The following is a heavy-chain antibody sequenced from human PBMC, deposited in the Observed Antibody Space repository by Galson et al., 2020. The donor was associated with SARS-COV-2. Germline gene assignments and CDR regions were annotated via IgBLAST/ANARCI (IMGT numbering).Heavy chain of an antibody. V-gene: IGHV5-51*01. Sequence: KIGESLKISCQGSGYSFTKNWIGWVRQRPGKGLEWMGTIYPDDSENRDTLSFRGHVTMSADKSINAAYLQWTSLKASDTAIYYCARVTSGFYIYDYWGQGTLVTVSS. D-gene: IGHD1-26*01. CDR2: IYPDDSEN. J-gene: IGHJ4*02. CDR1: GYSFTKNW. CDR3: ARVTSGFYIYDY.